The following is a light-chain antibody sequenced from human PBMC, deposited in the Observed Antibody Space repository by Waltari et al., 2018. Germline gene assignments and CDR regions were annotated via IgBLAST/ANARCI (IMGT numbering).Light chain of an antibody. CDR3: QQFGSSIMYT. V-gene: IGKV3-20*01. J-gene: IGKJ2*01. CDR1: QVVSRSR. CDR2: GVS. Sequence: EVVLTQSPGTLSLSPGETATISSRASQVVSRSRIAWYLHKPGQAPRLLIYGVSGRATGIPDRFSGSGSGTDFSLTISRVEPEDFAVYYCQQFGSSIMYTFGQGTKLEIK.